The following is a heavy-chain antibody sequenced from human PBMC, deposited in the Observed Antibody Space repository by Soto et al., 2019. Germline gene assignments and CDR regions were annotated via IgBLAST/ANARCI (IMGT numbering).Heavy chain of an antibody. Sequence: SETLSLTCTVSGSSISSSSYYWGWIRQPPGKGLEWIGSIYYSGSTYYNPSLKSRVTISVDTSKNQFSLKLSSVTAADTAVYYCARVGLVRRGQLVRSPWFDPWGQGTLVTVSS. V-gene: IGHV4-39*01. CDR2: IYYSGST. CDR3: ARVGLVRRGQLVRSPWFDP. CDR1: GSSISSSSYY. J-gene: IGHJ5*02. D-gene: IGHD6-6*01.